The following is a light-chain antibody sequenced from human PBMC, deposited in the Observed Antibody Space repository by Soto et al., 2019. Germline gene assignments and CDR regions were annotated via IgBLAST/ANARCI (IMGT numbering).Light chain of an antibody. CDR3: APWDASLNGPV. CDR2: DVN. V-gene: IGLV2-11*01. Sequence: QSVLTQPRSVSGSPGQSVTIYCTGANGDISNYDFVSWFQQHPGKAPKVMIYDVNKRPSGVPDRFSGSKSGTSASLAISGLQSEDEGDYYCAPWDASLNGPVFGGGTKVTVL. CDR1: NGDISNYDF. J-gene: IGLJ3*02.